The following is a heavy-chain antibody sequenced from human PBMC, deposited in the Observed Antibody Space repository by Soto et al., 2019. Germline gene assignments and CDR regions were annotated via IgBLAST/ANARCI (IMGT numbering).Heavy chain of an antibody. CDR3: TRLEEYYYGSGPPKDDGMDV. Sequence: PGGSLRLSCAASGFTFSGSAMHWVRQASGKGLEWVGRIRSKANSYATAYAASVKGRFTISRDDSKNTAYLQMNSLKTEDTAVYYCTRLEEYYYGSGPPKDDGMDVWGQGTTVTVSS. CDR1: GFTFSGSA. CDR2: IRSKANSYAT. D-gene: IGHD3-10*01. J-gene: IGHJ6*02. V-gene: IGHV3-73*01.